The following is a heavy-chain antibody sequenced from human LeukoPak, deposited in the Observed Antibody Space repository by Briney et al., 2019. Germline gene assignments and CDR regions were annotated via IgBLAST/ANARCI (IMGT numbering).Heavy chain of an antibody. V-gene: IGHV4-61*02. J-gene: IGHJ6*03. CDR1: GGSISSGSYY. CDR2: IYTSGST. Sequence: SETLSLTCTVSGGSISSGSYYWSWIRQPAGKGLEWIGRIYTSGSTNYNPSLKSRVTISVDTSKNQFSLKLSSVTAADTAVYYCARVFQYYYYMDVWGKGTTVTISS. CDR3: ARVFQYYYYMDV.